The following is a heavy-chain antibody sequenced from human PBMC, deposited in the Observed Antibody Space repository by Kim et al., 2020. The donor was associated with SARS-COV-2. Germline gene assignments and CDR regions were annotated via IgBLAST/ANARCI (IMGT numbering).Heavy chain of an antibody. CDR2: ITWNSGSI. J-gene: IGHJ6*02. CDR1: GFTFDDYA. Sequence: GGSLRLSCAASGFTFDDYAMEWVRQAPGKDLEWVAGITWNSGSIGYADSVKGRFAISRDNAKNSLYLQMNSLRTEDTALYYCAGWSYYGMDVWGQGTTVTVSS. CDR3: AGWSYYGMDV. D-gene: IGHD6-19*01. V-gene: IGHV3-9*01.